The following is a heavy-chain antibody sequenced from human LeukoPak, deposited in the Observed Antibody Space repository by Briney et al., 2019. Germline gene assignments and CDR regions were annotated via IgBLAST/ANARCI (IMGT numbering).Heavy chain of an antibody. Sequence: GGSLRLSCAASGFTLNNYAMTWVRQAPGKGLEWVSAICASCGNTYYADSVKGRFTISRETSKNTLYLQMNSLRAEDTAVYYCAKVISSSCGIGGYWGQGTLVTVSS. D-gene: IGHD6-13*01. CDR1: GFTLNNYA. V-gene: IGHV3-23*01. CDR3: AKVISSSCGIGGY. CDR2: ICASCGNT. J-gene: IGHJ4*02.